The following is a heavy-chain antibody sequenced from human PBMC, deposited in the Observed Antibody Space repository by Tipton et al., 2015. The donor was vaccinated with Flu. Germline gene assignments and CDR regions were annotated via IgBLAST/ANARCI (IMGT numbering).Heavy chain of an antibody. CDR2: INQDGSVN. Sequence: SLRLSCAASGFTFGDYWMHWVRQAPGKGLEWVANINQDGSVNYYVDSVKGRFTISRDNAKRSVYLQMNSLRVEDTAVYYCARDPFLGTGDAFDVWGRGTMVTVSS. D-gene: IGHD2/OR15-2a*01. J-gene: IGHJ3*01. CDR1: GFTFGDYW. CDR3: ARDPFLGTGDAFDV. V-gene: IGHV3-7*01.